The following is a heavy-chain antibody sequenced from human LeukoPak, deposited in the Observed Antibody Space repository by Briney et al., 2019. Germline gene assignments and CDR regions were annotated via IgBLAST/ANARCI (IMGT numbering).Heavy chain of an antibody. Sequence: RRSLRLSCAASGFTFSSYAMHWVRQAPGKGLEWVAVISYDGSNKYYADSVKGRFTISRDNSKNTLYLQMNSLRAEDTAVYYCARIQLERGDYFDYWGQGTLVTVSS. CDR2: ISYDGSNK. J-gene: IGHJ4*02. V-gene: IGHV3-30*01. CDR3: ARIQLERGDYFDY. CDR1: GFTFSSYA. D-gene: IGHD1-1*01.